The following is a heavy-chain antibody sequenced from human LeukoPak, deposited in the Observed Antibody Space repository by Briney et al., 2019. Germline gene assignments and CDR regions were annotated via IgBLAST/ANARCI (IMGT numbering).Heavy chain of an antibody. CDR3: ARPRSSSWTFQH. V-gene: IGHV4-34*01. Sequence: PSETLSLTCAVYGGSFSGYYWSWIRQPPGKGLEWIGEINHSGSTNYNPSLKSRVTISVDTSKNQFSLKLSSVTAADTAVYYCARPRSSSWTFQHWGQGTLVTVSS. CDR1: GGSFSGYY. D-gene: IGHD6-13*01. CDR2: INHSGST. J-gene: IGHJ1*01.